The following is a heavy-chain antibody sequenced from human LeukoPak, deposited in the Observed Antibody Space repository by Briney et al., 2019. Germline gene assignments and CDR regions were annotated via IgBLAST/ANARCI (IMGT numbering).Heavy chain of an antibody. D-gene: IGHD4-17*01. CDR2: IYYSGST. J-gene: IGHJ6*02. V-gene: IGHV4-31*03. CDR3: ARERTTVTEYGMDV. CDR1: GGSISSGAYY. Sequence: NSSETLSLTCTVSGGSISSGAYYWSWIRQHPGKGLEWIGYIYYSGSTYYNPSLKSRVTISVDTSKSQFSLKLSSVTAADTAVYYCARERTTVTEYGMDVWGQGTTVTVSS.